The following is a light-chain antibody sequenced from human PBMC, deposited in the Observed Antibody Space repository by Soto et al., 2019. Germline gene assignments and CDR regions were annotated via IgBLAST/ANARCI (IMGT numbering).Light chain of an antibody. V-gene: IGKV3-15*01. J-gene: IGKJ4*01. CDR3: QQYHNWPPGT. CDR1: QSVSSN. Sequence: EIVMTQSPATLSVSPGERATLSCRASQSVSSNLAWYQQKPGQAPRLLIYGASTRPTGIPARFSGSGSGTEFTLTITSLQSEDFAIYYCQQYHNWPPGTFGGGTKVDIK. CDR2: GAS.